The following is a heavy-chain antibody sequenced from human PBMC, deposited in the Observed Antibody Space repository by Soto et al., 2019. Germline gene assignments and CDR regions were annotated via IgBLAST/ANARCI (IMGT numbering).Heavy chain of an antibody. CDR2: IIPIFGTA. D-gene: IGHD3-3*01. CDR3: ARAQGVYYIGVGHSYGMHV. J-gene: IGHJ6*02. CDR1: GSTFSSYA. V-gene: IGHV1-69*06. Sequence: GASVKVSCKASGSTFSSYAISWVRQAPGQGLEWMGGIIPIFGTANYAQKFQGRVTITADKSTSTAYMELSSLRSEDTAVYYCARAQGVYYIGVGHSYGMHVRGQGTTLT.